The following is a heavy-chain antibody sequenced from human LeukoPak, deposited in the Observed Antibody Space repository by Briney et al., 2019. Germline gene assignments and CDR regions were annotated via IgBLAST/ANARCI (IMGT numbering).Heavy chain of an antibody. D-gene: IGHD3-22*01. CDR2: INPNSGGT. CDR1: GYTFTGYY. J-gene: IGHJ4*02. V-gene: IGHV1-2*02. CDR3: ASDFNYYDSSGYYPFDY. Sequence: GASVKVSCKASGYTFTGYYMHWVRQAPGQGLEWMGWINPNSGGTNYAQKLQGRVTMTRDTSISTAYMELSRLRSDDTAVYYCASDFNYYDSSGYYPFDYWGQGTLVTVSS.